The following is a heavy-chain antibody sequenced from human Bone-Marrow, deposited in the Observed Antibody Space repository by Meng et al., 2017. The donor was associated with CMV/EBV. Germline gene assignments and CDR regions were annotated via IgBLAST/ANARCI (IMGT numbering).Heavy chain of an antibody. CDR2: ITHSGST. CDR1: GAPFSGY. Sequence: QVHLQQWGAGLLKPSETLSLTCGVYGAPFSGYWSWVRQPPGKGLEWIGEITHSGSTNYNVSLKSRVTISIGTSKNQFSLKLSSVTATDTAVYYCAPGFRSWSGSYSSWGQGTLVTVSS. V-gene: IGHV4-34*01. CDR3: APGFRSWSGSYSS. D-gene: IGHD1-26*01. J-gene: IGHJ4*02.